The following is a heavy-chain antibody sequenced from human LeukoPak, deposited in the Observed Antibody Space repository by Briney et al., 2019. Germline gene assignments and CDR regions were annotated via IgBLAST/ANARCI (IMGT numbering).Heavy chain of an antibody. J-gene: IGHJ4*02. Sequence: PSETLSLTCAVYGGSFSGYYWSWIRQPPGRGLEWIGYICYSGSTNYNPSLKSRVTISVDTSKNQFSLRLSSVTAADTAVYYCARSPDYGEGVFHYWGQGTLVTVSS. CDR3: ARSPDYGEGVFHY. CDR1: GGSFSGYY. CDR2: ICYSGST. V-gene: IGHV4-59*01. D-gene: IGHD4-17*01.